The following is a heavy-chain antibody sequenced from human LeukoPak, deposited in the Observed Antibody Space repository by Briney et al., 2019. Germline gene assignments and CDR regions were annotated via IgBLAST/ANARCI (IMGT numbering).Heavy chain of an antibody. J-gene: IGHJ4*02. CDR2: ISSSSSYR. CDR1: GFTFSRYS. D-gene: IGHD3-16*01. V-gene: IGHV3-21*01. Sequence: GGSLRLSCAASGFTFSRYSMNWVRQAPGKGGEGVPSISSSSSYRYYADSVKGRFTISRDNAKNSLHLQMNSLRAEDTAVYYCMSYAGRSDDYWGQGTLVTVSS. CDR3: MSYAGRSDDY.